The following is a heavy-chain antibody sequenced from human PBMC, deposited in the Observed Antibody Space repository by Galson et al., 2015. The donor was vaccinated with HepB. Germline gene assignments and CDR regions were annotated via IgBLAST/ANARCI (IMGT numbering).Heavy chain of an antibody. V-gene: IGHV4-4*07. J-gene: IGHJ4*02. D-gene: IGHD3-10*01. CDR3: ARDTYYYGSGVPAYYFDY. CDR2: IYTSGST. CDR1: GGSISSYY. Sequence: TLSLTCTVSGGSISSYYWNWIRQPAGKGLEWIGRIYTSGSTNYNPSLKSRVTMSVDTSKNQFSLKLSSVTAADTAVYYCARDTYYYGSGVPAYYFDYWGQGTLVTVSS.